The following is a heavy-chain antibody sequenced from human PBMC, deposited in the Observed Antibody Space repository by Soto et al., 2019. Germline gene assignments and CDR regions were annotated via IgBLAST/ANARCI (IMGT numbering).Heavy chain of an antibody. CDR1: DFTFRNYW. D-gene: IGHD2-15*01. CDR2: INQDGSAT. J-gene: IGHJ4*02. V-gene: IGHV3-7*03. CDR3: FARNGGPX. Sequence: GGSLRLSCATSDFTFRNYWMNWVRQAPGKGLEWVANINQDGSATKYVDSVKVRFTISRDNVRNSVSLKMNSLRVEDTAVYFCFARNGGPXWGQGTLVTVSX.